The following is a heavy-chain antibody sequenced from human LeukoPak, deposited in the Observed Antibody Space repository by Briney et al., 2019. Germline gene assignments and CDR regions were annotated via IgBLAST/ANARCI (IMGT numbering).Heavy chain of an antibody. CDR3: ARDQAARPLGY. CDR1: GFTFSEYW. D-gene: IGHD6-6*01. J-gene: IGHJ4*02. V-gene: IGHV3-7*01. Sequence: GGSLRLSCAASGFTFSEYWMSWVRQAPGKGLEWVANIKEDGSEKYYVDSVKGRFTISRDNAKNLLYLQIYSLRAEDTAVYYCARDQAARPLGYWGQGTLVTVSS. CDR2: IKEDGSEK.